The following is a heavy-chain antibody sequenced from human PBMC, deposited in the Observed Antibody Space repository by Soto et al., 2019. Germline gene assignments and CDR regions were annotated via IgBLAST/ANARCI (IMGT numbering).Heavy chain of an antibody. CDR1: GGSISSSNL. Sequence: PSETLSLTCAVSGGSISSSNLWTWVRQPPGKGLEWIGEIYHTGTTNYNPTLKSRITISVDKSKNNFSLKLNSVTAADTSVYYCARSPRSISAGGIDYWGQGILVTVSS. D-gene: IGHD6-13*01. CDR2: IYHTGTT. CDR3: ARSPRSISAGGIDY. J-gene: IGHJ4*02. V-gene: IGHV4-4*02.